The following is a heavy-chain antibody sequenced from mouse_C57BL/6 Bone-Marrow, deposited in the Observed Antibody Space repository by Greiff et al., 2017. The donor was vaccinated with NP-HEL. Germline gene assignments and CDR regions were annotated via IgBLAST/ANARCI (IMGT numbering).Heavy chain of an antibody. D-gene: IGHD4-1*01. Sequence: EVKLMASGGGLVKPGGSLKLSCAASGFTFSSYAMSWVRQTPEKRLEWVATISDGGSYTYYPDNVKGRFTISRDNAKNNLYLQMSHLKSEDTAMYYCARNWVFDYWGQGTTLTVSS. CDR2: ISDGGSYT. CDR1: GFTFSSYA. V-gene: IGHV5-4*03. CDR3: ARNWVFDY. J-gene: IGHJ2*01.